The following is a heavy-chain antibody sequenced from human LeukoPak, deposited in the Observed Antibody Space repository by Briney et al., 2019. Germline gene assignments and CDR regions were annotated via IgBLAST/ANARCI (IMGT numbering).Heavy chain of an antibody. D-gene: IGHD2-2*01. CDR3: ARGPHQHWPLGQF. CDR2: INDSGSP. V-gene: IGHV4-34*01. Sequence: PGGSLRLSCAASGFSFSNYNMNWVRQSPGKGLEWIGEINDSGSPIYSPSLRSRLTISVDTSKNQFSVTLTSVTVADTAVYYCARGPHQHWPLGQFWGQGSLVTVSS. J-gene: IGHJ4*02. CDR1: GFSFSNYN.